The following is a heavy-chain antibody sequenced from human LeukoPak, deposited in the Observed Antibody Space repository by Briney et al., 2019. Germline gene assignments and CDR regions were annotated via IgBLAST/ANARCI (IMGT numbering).Heavy chain of an antibody. CDR1: GFTFSSYG. J-gene: IGHJ4*02. Sequence: GGSLRLSCAASGFTFSSYGMSWVRQAPGKGLEWVSAISGSGGSTYYADSVKGRFTISRDNSKNTLYLQMGSLRAEDMAVYYCARDRFGYYDFWSGPAYFDYWGQGTLVTVSS. CDR3: ARDRFGYYDFWSGPAYFDY. CDR2: ISGSGGST. D-gene: IGHD3-3*01. V-gene: IGHV3-23*01.